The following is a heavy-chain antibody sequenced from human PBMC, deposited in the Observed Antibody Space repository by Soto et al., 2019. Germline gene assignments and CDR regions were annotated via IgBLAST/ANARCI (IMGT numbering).Heavy chain of an antibody. V-gene: IGHV1-69*13. J-gene: IGHJ6*01. CDR2: MSPSWGSA. D-gene: IGHD2-8*01. Sequence: VKVFCKASGPTFCRYAIRWVRQAPGHGLEWRREMSPSWGSANYGQKYEGKGTSTAGKATSTAYMKLSSLRSEDPAVYYCAGELITSRYTNYYYYYGMVGWGRETTVTVYS. CDR3: AGELITSRYTNYYYYYGMVG. CDR1: GPTFCRYA.